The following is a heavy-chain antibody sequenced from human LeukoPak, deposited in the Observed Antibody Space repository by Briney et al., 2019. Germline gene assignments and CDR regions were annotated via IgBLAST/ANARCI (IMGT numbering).Heavy chain of an antibody. V-gene: IGHV4-59*12. CDR2: IYYSGST. CDR3: ARTSSWYGSGSYYSDY. D-gene: IGHD3-10*01. J-gene: IGHJ4*02. Sequence: PSETLSLTCTVSGGSISPYYWSWIRQPPGKGLEWIGYIYYSGSTYYNPSLKSRVTISVDTSKNQFSLKLSSVTAADTAVYYCARTSSWYGSGSYYSDYWGQGTLVTVSS. CDR1: GGSISPYY.